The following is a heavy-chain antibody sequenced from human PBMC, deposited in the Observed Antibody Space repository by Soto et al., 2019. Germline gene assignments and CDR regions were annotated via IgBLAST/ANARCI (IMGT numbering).Heavy chain of an antibody. CDR2: MYYSGRN. J-gene: IGHJ4*02. D-gene: IGHD3-10*01. V-gene: IGHV4-31*03. CDR1: GGSISSGGHY. Sequence: QVQLQESGPRLVKPSQTLSLTCTVSGGSISSGGHYWSWIRQHPGKGLEWIGHMYYSGRNYYNPSLKSRVTISMDTSDNRLFLELNSVTAADTAVYYCARDRTYGLDYWGQGTLVTVSS. CDR3: ARDRTYGLDY.